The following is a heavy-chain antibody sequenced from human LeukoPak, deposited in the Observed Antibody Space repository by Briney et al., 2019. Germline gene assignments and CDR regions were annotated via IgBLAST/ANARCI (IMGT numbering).Heavy chain of an antibody. CDR1: GFTVSSNY. J-gene: IGHJ3*02. V-gene: IGHV3-13*01. CDR3: ARAASVGGDAFDI. Sequence: GGSLRLSCAASGFTVSSNYMSWVRQATGKGLEWVSAIGTAGDTYYPGSVKGRFTVSRENAKNSLYLQMNSLRAGDTAVYYCARAASVGGDAFDIWGQGTMVTVSS. CDR2: IGTAGDT. D-gene: IGHD2-15*01.